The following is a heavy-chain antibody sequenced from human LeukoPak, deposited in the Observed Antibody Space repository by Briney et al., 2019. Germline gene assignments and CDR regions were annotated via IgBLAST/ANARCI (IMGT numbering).Heavy chain of an antibody. CDR1: GFTVSSNY. J-gene: IGHJ4*02. V-gene: IGHV3-53*01. CDR3: AVTRDYFGSGSYFVPVFFDY. D-gene: IGHD3-10*01. Sequence: GGSLRLSCAASGFTVSSNYMSWVRQAPGKGLQWVSIIYSGGSTYYADSVKGRFTISRDNSKNTLYLQMNSLRAEDTAVYYCAVTRDYFGSGSYFVPVFFDYWGQGTLVTVSS. CDR2: IYSGGST.